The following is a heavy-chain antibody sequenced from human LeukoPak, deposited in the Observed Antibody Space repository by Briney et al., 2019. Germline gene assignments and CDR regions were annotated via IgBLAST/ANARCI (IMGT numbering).Heavy chain of an antibody. CDR3: ARSNRGIDAFDI. D-gene: IGHD7-27*01. CDR2: ISSSSSYI. CDR1: GFTFSSYS. Sequence: PGGSLRLSCAASGFTFSSYSMNWVRQAPGKGLEWVSSISSSSSYIYYADSVKGRFTISRGNAKNSLYLQMNSLRAEDTAVYYCARSNRGIDAFDIWGQGTMVTVSS. J-gene: IGHJ3*02. V-gene: IGHV3-21*01.